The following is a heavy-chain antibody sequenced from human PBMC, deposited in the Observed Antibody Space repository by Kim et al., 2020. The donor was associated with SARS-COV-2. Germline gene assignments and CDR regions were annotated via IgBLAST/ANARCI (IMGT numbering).Heavy chain of an antibody. D-gene: IGHD2-15*01. CDR2: IDWDDDK. V-gene: IGHV2-70*11. CDR3: ARTSGKGYCNSRSCLWGGWFDP. J-gene: IGHJ5*02. Sequence: SGPTLVQPTQTLTLTCTFSGFSLSTRGMCVSWVRQPPGRALEWLARIDWDDDKYYNTSLKTRLTISKNTPKNLVVLTLTNLEAVDTATYYCARTSGKGYCNSRSCLWGGWFDPWGQGILVTVSS. CDR1: GFSLSTRGMC.